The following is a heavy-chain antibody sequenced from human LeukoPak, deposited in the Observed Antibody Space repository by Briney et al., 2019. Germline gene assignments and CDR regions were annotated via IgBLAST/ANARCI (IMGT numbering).Heavy chain of an antibody. CDR1: GGSISSGDYY. Sequence: ASETLSLTCTVSGGSISSGDYYWSWIRQPPGKGLEWIGEINHSGSTNYNPSLKSQVTISVDTSKNQFSLKLSSVTAADTAVYYCARLGSPVQKYFDYWGQGTLVTVSS. V-gene: IGHV4-39*07. CDR3: ARLGSPVQKYFDY. CDR2: INHSGST. D-gene: IGHD1-1*01. J-gene: IGHJ4*02.